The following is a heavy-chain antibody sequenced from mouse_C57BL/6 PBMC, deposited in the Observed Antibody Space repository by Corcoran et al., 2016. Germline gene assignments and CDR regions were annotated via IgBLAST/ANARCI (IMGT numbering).Heavy chain of an antibody. J-gene: IGHJ2*01. V-gene: IGHV9-3*01. CDR1: GYTFTTYG. CDR3: APLYYGKSLYYFDS. CDR2: INTYSGVP. Sequence: QIQLVQSGPELKKPGETVKISCKASGYTFTTYGMSWVKQAPGKGLKWMGWINTYSGVPTYADDFKGRFAFSLETSASTAYLQINNLKNEDTATYFCAPLYYGKSLYYFDSWGHGTTLTVSS. D-gene: IGHD2-1*01.